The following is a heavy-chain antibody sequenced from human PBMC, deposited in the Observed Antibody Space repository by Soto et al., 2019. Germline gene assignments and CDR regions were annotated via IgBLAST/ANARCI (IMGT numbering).Heavy chain of an antibody. Sequence: EVQLVESGGGLVKPGGSLRLSCAASGFTFSTCSMNWVRQAPGKGLEWVSSISSSSSNIYYADSVKGRFTISRDNAKNSMYRQMNSLRADDTAVYYCARDNGYDAATLDYWGQGTLVTVSS. J-gene: IGHJ4*02. V-gene: IGHV3-21*02. CDR1: GFTFSTCS. CDR2: ISSSSSNI. D-gene: IGHD5-12*01. CDR3: ARDNGYDAATLDY.